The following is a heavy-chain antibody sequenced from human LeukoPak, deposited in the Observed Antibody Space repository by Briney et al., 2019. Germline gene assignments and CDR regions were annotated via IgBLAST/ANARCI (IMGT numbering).Heavy chain of an antibody. V-gene: IGHV1-69*05. CDR2: IIPIFGAA. D-gene: IGHD1-26*01. CDR3: AREGIEGYYFDY. Sequence: ASVKVSCKASGGTFSSYAISWVRQAPGQGLEWMGGIIPIFGAANYAQKFQGRGTITTDESTSTAYMELSSLRSEDTAVYYCAREGIEGYYFDYWGQGTLVTVSS. CDR1: GGTFSSYA. J-gene: IGHJ4*02.